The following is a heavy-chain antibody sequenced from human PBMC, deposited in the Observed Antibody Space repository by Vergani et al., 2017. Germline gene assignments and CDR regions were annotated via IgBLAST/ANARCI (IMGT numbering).Heavy chain of an antibody. V-gene: IGHV3-30*18. CDR2: ISYDGTQK. J-gene: IGHJ5*01. CDR3: AKGGWNYWFDS. Sequence: QVHLVESGGGVVQPGRSLTLSCVVSGFTSSYYGMHWVRQAPGKGLEWVAVISYDGTQKYYADSVKGRFTISRDNSKSTLYLQMNSLRAEDTAIYYCAKGGWNYWFDSWGQGTQVIVSS. CDR1: GFTSSYYG. D-gene: IGHD1-1*01.